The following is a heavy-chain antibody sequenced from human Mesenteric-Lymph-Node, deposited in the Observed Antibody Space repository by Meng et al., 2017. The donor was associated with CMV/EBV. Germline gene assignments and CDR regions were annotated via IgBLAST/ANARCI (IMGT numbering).Heavy chain of an antibody. CDR2: INPNSGGT. CDR3: AIQLFLEWPHSPQPHGMDV. V-gene: IGHV1-2*02. J-gene: IGHJ6*02. D-gene: IGHD3-3*01. CDR1: GYTFTGYY. Sequence: ASVKVSCKASGYTFTGYYMHWVRQAPGQGLEWMGWINPNSGGTNYAQKFQGRVTITTDESTSTAYMELSSLRSEDTAVYYCAIQLFLEWPHSPQPHGMDVWGQGTTVTVSS.